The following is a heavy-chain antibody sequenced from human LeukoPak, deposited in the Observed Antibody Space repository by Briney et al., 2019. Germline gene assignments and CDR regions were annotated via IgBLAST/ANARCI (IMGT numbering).Heavy chain of an antibody. Sequence: ASVKVSCKASGYTFTSYGISWVRQAPGQGLEWMGRIIPILGIANYAQKFQGRVTITADKSTSTAYMELSSLRSEDTAVYYCARESRDYGDYGYWGQGTLVTVSS. CDR2: IIPILGIA. J-gene: IGHJ4*02. V-gene: IGHV1-69*04. CDR1: GYTFTSYG. D-gene: IGHD4-17*01. CDR3: ARESRDYGDYGY.